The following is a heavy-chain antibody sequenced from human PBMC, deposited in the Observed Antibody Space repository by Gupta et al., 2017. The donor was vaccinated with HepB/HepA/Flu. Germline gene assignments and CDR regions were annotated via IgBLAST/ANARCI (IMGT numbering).Heavy chain of an antibody. CDR2: ISAFNGNT. V-gene: IGHV1-18*01. CDR3: ARGTTYTWNDGTWVL. Sequence: QVQLVQSGAAVKKPGASVKVSCKASGYTFTRYGISWVRQAPGQGLEWMGWISAFNGNTRYAQKLQDRITMTTDTSTTTTYMELRSLRSDDTAVYYCARGTTYTWNDGTWVLWGQGTLVTVSS. D-gene: IGHD1-1*01. J-gene: IGHJ4*02. CDR1: GYTFTRYG.